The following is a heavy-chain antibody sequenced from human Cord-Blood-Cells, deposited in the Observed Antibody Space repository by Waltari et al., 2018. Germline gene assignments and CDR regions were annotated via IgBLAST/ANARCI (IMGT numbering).Heavy chain of an antibody. Sequence: QVQLVQSGAEVKKPGSSVKVSCKASGGTFSSYAISWVRQAPGQGLEWMGGIIPIFGTANYAKKCQGRVTITADESTSTAYMELSSLRSEDTAVYYWARGKNWGRYNWFDPWGQGTLVTVSS. CDR3: ARGKNWGRYNWFDP. CDR1: GGTFSSYA. J-gene: IGHJ5*02. CDR2: IIPIFGTA. D-gene: IGHD7-27*01. V-gene: IGHV1-69*01.